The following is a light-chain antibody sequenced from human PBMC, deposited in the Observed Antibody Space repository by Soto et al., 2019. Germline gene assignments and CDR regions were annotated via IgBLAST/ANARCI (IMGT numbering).Light chain of an antibody. V-gene: IGKV1-5*01. J-gene: IGKJ1*01. CDR1: QSINTW. CDR2: DAS. Sequence: DIQMTQSPSTLSASLGDRITITCRASQSINTWLAWYRQRPGEAPQLLIYDASTLPMGVPSRFSGSGSGTEFTLTITRLQPDDFATFYCQQYQTYSRTFGQGTKVELK. CDR3: QQYQTYSRT.